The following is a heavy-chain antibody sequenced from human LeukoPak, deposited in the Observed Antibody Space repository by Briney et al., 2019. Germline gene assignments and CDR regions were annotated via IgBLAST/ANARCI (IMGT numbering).Heavy chain of an antibody. V-gene: IGHV4-59*02. D-gene: IGHD3-3*01. CDR1: GGTVSSNY. Sequence: KPSETLSLTCTVSGGTVSSNYWSWIRQTPGKGLEWIGYIYYPGTTNYNPSLKSRVSFSVDTSKNQFSLNLNSVTAADTAIYYCARNQTSYASLRGSHTGPHQAFDVWGQGKLVTVSS. J-gene: IGHJ3*01. CDR3: ARNQTSYASLRGSHTGPHQAFDV. CDR2: IYYPGTT.